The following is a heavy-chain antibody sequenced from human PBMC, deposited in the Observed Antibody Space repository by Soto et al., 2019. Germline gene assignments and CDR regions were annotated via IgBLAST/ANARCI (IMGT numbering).Heavy chain of an antibody. D-gene: IGHD3-22*01. V-gene: IGHV1-69*13. CDR2: IIPIFGTA. Sequence: SVKVSCKASGGTFSSYAISWVRQAPGQGLEWMGGIIPIFGTANYAQKFQGRVTITADVSMSTAYMELSSLRSEDTAVYYCATPHIVVIVVGPRGKYDYGLDLWGQGNTVTVSS. CDR3: ATPHIVVIVVGPRGKYDYGLDL. CDR1: GGTFSSYA. J-gene: IGHJ6*02.